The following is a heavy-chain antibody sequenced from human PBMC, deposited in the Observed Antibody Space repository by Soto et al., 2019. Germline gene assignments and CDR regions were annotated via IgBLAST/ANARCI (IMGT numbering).Heavy chain of an antibody. D-gene: IGHD6-19*01. CDR2: IYWDDGN. V-gene: IGHV2-5*02. J-gene: IGHJ4*02. CDR1: GFSLSTSGGG. Sequence: QITVKESGPTLVKATQSLTLTCTFSGFSLSTSGGGVGWIRQPPGKALEWLAVIYWDDGNSYSSSLKSRLTITKDLSNTPVALTMTDMVSVDTATYLCAYNNVTHWLGAHFDCWGQGILVAVSS. CDR3: AYNNVTHWLGAHFDC.